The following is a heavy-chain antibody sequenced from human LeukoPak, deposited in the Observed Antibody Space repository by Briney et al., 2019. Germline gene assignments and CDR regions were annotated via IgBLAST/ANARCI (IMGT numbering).Heavy chain of an antibody. J-gene: IGHJ4*02. CDR3: ARGPTNGQAFDY. Sequence: GGSLRLSCAASGFTFSSSWMTWVRQAPGKGLEWVASIREDGSQKSAVDSVRGRFAIARDNAKNSVYLQMDSLRAEDTAVYYCARGPTNGQAFDYWGQGTLVSVSS. D-gene: IGHD2-8*01. CDR2: IREDGSQK. V-gene: IGHV3-7*01. CDR1: GFTFSSSW.